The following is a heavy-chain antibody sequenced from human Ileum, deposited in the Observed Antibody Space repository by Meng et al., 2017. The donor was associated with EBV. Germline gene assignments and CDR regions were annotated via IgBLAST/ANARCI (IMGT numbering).Heavy chain of an antibody. CDR3: ECNVPSTSAYDD. CDR2: IFYSRSS. J-gene: IGHJ4*02. V-gene: IGHV4-28*01. Sequence: VQERESVAGVGRPPDTPGPARAVSGSSRSSTNWCYRIRQPRETGLEWLGYIFYSRSSSNNPSHTVRVTITVDSSKNEFTLNLNLETAMVTAVYYCECNVPSTSAYDDWGQGTLVTVSS. CDR1: GSSRSSTNW. D-gene: IGHD2/OR15-2a*01.